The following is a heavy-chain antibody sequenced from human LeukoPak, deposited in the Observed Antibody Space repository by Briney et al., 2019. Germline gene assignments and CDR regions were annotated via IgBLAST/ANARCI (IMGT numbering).Heavy chain of an antibody. D-gene: IGHD6-13*01. Sequence: PGGSLRLSCAASGFTFSSYEMNWVRQAPGKGLEWGSYVSSSGSSIYYADSVRGRFTISKDNAKNSLFLQMNSLRAEDTAVYYCAREGRIAAAGLDYWGQGTLVTVSS. CDR2: VSSSGSSI. J-gene: IGHJ4*02. V-gene: IGHV3-48*03. CDR3: AREGRIAAAGLDY. CDR1: GFTFSSYE.